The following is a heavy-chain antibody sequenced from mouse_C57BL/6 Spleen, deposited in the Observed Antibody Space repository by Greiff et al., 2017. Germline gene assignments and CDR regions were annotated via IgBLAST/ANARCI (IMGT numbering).Heavy chain of an antibody. J-gene: IGHJ2*01. D-gene: IGHD2-3*01. Sequence: EVKLVESGGGLVKPGGSLKLSCAASGFTFSDSGMHWVRQAPEKGLEWVAYISSGRSTIYYADTVKGRFTISRDNAKNTLFLQMTSLRSEDTAMYYCARRVYEGYYLDYWGQGTTLTVSS. CDR3: ARRVYEGYYLDY. CDR1: GFTFSDSG. CDR2: ISSGRSTI. V-gene: IGHV5-17*01.